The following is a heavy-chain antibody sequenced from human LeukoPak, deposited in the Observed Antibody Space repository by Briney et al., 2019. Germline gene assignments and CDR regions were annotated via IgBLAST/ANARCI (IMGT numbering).Heavy chain of an antibody. Sequence: GAALRVSCANCGVTGSTYNMGGRRKTPGKGLEWVSAISGSGGSTYYADSVKGRFTISRDNSKNTLYLQMNSLRAEDTAVYYCAKDLGMNAFDIWGQGTMVTVSS. V-gene: IGHV3-23*01. CDR1: GVTGSTYN. D-gene: IGHD1-26*01. CDR2: ISGSGGST. J-gene: IGHJ3*02. CDR3: AKDLGMNAFDI.